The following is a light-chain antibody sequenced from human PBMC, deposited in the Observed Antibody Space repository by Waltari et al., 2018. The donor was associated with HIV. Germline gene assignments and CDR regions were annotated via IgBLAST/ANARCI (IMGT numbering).Light chain of an antibody. CDR1: DLAKKY. CDR2: RDS. J-gene: IGLJ2*01. Sequence: SYDLTQPSSVSVSPGQTARITCPGRDLAKKYARWFQQKPGKATVLVIYRDSERPSGIPERFSGSSSGTTVTLSISGAQVEDEGDYFCYFAADNKAIFGGGTKLTVL. CDR3: YFAADNKAI. V-gene: IGLV3-27*01.